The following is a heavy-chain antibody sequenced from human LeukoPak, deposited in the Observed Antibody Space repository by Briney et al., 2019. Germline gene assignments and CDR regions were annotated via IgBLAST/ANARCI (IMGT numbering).Heavy chain of an antibody. CDR1: GFTVSSNY. J-gene: IGHJ4*02. CDR3: AIGLQLAFNY. V-gene: IGHV3-66*02. Sequence: PGGSLRLSCAASGFTVSSNYMSWVRHAPGKGLEGVSVIYSGGSTYYADSVKGRFTISRDNSKNTLYLQMNSLRAEDTAVYYCAIGLQLAFNYWGQGTMVTVSS. D-gene: IGHD5-18*01. CDR2: IYSGGST.